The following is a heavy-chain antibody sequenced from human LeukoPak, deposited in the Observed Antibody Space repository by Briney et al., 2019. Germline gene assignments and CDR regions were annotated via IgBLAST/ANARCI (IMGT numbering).Heavy chain of an antibody. J-gene: IGHJ5*02. CDR3: AAARSGYSGNWFDP. D-gene: IGHD3-22*01. V-gene: IGHV1-69*06. CDR1: GGTFSSYA. CDR2: IIPIFGTA. Sequence: SVKVSCKASGGTFSSYAISWVRQAPGQGLECMGGIIPIFGTANYAQKFQGRVTITADKSTSTAYMELSSLRSEDTAVYYCAAARSGYSGNWFDPWGQGTLVTVSS.